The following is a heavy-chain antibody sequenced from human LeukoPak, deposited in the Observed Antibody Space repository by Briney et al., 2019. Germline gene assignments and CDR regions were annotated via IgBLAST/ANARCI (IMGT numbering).Heavy chain of an antibody. CDR2: ISYDGSNK. V-gene: IGHV3-30-3*01. Sequence: GGSLRLSCAASGFTFSSYAMHWVRQAPGKGLEWVAVISYDGSNKYYADSVKGRFTISRDNSKNTLYLQMNSLRAEDTAVYYCARAGRKWLVPDYWGQGTLVTASS. D-gene: IGHD6-19*01. CDR3: ARAGRKWLVPDY. CDR1: GFTFSSYA. J-gene: IGHJ4*02.